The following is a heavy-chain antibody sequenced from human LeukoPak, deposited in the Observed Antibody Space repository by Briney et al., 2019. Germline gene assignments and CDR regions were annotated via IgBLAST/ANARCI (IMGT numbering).Heavy chain of an antibody. CDR2: IIPIFGTA. J-gene: IGHJ4*02. CDR3: ARTQDYDFWSGYYSYYFDY. Sequence: GASVKVSCKASGGTFSSYAISWVRQAPGQGLEWMGGIIPIFGTANYAQKFQGRVTITADESTSTAYMELGSLRSEDTAVYYCARTQDYDFWSGYYSYYFDYWGQGTLVTVSS. V-gene: IGHV1-69*13. CDR1: GGTFSSYA. D-gene: IGHD3-3*01.